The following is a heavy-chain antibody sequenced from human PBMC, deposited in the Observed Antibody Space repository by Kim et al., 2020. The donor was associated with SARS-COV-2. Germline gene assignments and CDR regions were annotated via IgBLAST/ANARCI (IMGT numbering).Heavy chain of an antibody. V-gene: IGHV4-59*08. CDR1: GGSISFYY. J-gene: IGHJ6*02. CDR2: IYYSGST. D-gene: IGHD1-26*01. Sequence: SETLSLTCTVSGGSISFYYWSWIRQPPGKGLEWIGYIYYSGSTNYNPSLKSRVTISVDTSKNQFSLKLTSVTAADTAVYYCAKQREPHLYYYGMDVWGQG. CDR3: AKQREPHLYYYGMDV.